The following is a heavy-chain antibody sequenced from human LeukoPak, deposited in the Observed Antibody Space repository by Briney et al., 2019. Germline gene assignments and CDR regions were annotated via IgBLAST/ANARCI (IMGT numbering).Heavy chain of an antibody. CDR1: GFTFDDYG. V-gene: IGHV3-9*01. CDR3: AKVDGYNSGWYDS. Sequence: PGGSLRLSCAASGFTFDDYGMHWVRQPPGKGLEWVSGISWNSGNIGYADSVKGRFTISRDNAKNSLYLQMDILKSEDTAFYYCAKVDGYNSGWYDSWGQGTLVTVSS. D-gene: IGHD6-19*01. J-gene: IGHJ5*01. CDR2: ISWNSGNI.